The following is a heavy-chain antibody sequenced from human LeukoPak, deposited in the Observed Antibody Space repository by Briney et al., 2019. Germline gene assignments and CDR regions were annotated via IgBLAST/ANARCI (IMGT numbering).Heavy chain of an antibody. J-gene: IGHJ4*02. CDR3: ARGAGGFGEFDFDY. D-gene: IGHD3-10*01. V-gene: IGHV1-2*02. CDR2: INPNSGGT. CDR1: GYTFTGYY. Sequence: GASVKVSCKASGYTFTGYYMHWVRQAPGQGLEWMGWINPNSGGTSYAQKFQGRVTMTRDTSINTAYMELSRLRSDDTAVYYCARGAGGFGEFDFDYWGQGTLVTVSS.